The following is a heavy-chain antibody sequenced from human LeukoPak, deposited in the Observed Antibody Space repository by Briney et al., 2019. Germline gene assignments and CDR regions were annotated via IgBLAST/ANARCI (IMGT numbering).Heavy chain of an antibody. J-gene: IGHJ3*02. CDR2: IYYSGST. CDR3: ASACGGDCRDAFDI. V-gene: IGHV4-30-2*01. Sequence: SQTLSLTCAVSGGSISSGGYSWSWIRQPPGKGLEWIGYIYYSGSTYYNPSLKSRVTISVDRSKNQFSLKLSSVTAADTAVYYCASACGGDCRDAFDIWGQGTMVTVSS. D-gene: IGHD2-21*02. CDR1: GGSISSGGYS.